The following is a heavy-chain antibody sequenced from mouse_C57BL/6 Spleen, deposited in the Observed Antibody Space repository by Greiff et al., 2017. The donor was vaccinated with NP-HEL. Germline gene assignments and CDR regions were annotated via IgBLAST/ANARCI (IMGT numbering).Heavy chain of an antibody. CDR3: AREGDYDGDAMDY. D-gene: IGHD2-4*01. J-gene: IGHJ4*01. Sequence: QVQLQQSGAELVRPGSSVKLSCKASGYTFTSYWMHWVKQRPIQGLEWIGNIDPSDSETHYNQKFKDKATLTVDKSSSTAYMQLSSLTSEDSAVYYCAREGDYDGDAMDYWGQGTSVTVSS. CDR1: GYTFTSYW. V-gene: IGHV1-52*01. CDR2: IDPSDSET.